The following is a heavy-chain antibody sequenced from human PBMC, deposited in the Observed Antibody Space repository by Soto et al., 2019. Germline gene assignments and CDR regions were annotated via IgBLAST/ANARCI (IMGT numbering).Heavy chain of an antibody. D-gene: IGHD3-3*01. CDR2: INPNSGGT. CDR3: VSDRNSYDFWSGYYYYYGMDV. J-gene: IGHJ6*02. Sequence: GASVKVSCKASGYTFTGYYMHWVRQAPGQGLEWMGWINPNSGGTNYAQKFQGWVTMTRDTSISTAYMELSRLRSDDTAVYYCVSDRNSYDFWSGYYYYYGMDVWGQGTTVTVSS. V-gene: IGHV1-2*04. CDR1: GYTFTGYY.